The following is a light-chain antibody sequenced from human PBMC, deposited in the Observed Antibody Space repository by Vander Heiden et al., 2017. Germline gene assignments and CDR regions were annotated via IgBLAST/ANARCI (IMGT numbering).Light chain of an antibody. CDR1: SSNIGSNY. Sequence: QSVLTQPPSASGTPGQRVTISCSGSSSNIGSNYVSWYQQLPGTPPKLLIYRNNQRPSGVPDRFSGSKSGTSASLAISGLRSEDEADYYCAAWDDSLSGWVFGGGTKLTVL. CDR2: RNN. CDR3: AAWDDSLSGWV. J-gene: IGLJ3*02. V-gene: IGLV1-47*01.